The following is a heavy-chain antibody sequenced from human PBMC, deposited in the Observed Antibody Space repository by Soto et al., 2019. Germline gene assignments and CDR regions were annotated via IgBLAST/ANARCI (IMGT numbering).Heavy chain of an antibody. J-gene: IGHJ6*02. V-gene: IGHV1-69*01. CDR2: VMPTFGAG. CDR1: GGAFRNYA. D-gene: IGHD3-22*01. Sequence: QVQLVQSGAEVKKPGSSVKFSCTASGGAFRNYAVSWVRQAPGQGLEWMGAVMPTFGAGVYAQKFQGRLTIFADESTNTAYLNVSSLTFEDAAIYYCAASRGFYEDMDAWGQGTTLTVSS. CDR3: AASRGFYEDMDA.